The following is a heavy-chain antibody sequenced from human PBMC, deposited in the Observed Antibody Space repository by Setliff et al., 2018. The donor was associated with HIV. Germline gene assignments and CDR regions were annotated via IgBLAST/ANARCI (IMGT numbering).Heavy chain of an antibody. J-gene: IGHJ4*02. V-gene: IGHV4-31*03. CDR1: GGSISSGGYY. Sequence: SETLSLTCTVSGGSISSGGYYWSWIRQHPGKGLEWIGHIYYTEITYYNPSLRSRLTISLDTSKNQFSLKLSSVTAADTAVFYCARVPFTTGFDYWGQGILVTVSS. CDR2: IYYTEIT. D-gene: IGHD3-3*01. CDR3: ARVPFTTGFDY.